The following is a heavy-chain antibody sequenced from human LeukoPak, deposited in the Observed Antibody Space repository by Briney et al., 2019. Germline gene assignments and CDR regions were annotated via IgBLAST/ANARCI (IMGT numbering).Heavy chain of an antibody. CDR1: GYAFTSYG. D-gene: IGHD3-9*01. CDR3: ARDEGVLTGYDFDY. J-gene: IGHJ4*02. V-gene: IGHV1-18*01. Sequence: ASVKVSCKASGYAFTSYGISWVRQAPGQGLEWMGWISAYNGNTNYAQKLQGRVTMTTDTSTSTAYMELRSLRSDDTAVYYCARDEGVLTGYDFDYWGQGTLVTVSS. CDR2: ISAYNGNT.